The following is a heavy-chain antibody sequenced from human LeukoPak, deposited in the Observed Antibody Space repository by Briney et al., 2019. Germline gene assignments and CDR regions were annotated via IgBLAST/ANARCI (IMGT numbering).Heavy chain of an antibody. D-gene: IGHD7-27*01. V-gene: IGHV4-59*12. CDR2: ISDSGGT. Sequence: PSETLSLTCTVSGVSISSYYCSWIRQSPGKGLEWIGYISDSGGTKYNPSRKSRVTISRDTSKKQFSLKLKSMTAADTAVYYCARDLTLLGYFDYWGQGTLVTVSS. CDR3: ARDLTLLGYFDY. J-gene: IGHJ4*02. CDR1: GVSISSYY.